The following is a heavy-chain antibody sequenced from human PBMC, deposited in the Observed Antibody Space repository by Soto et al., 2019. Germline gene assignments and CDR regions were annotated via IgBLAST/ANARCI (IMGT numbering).Heavy chain of an antibody. CDR2: IYYSGST. Sequence: PSETLSLTCTVSGGSISSGGYYWSWIRQHPGKGLEWIGYIYYSGSTYYNPSLKSRVTISVDTSKNQFSLKLSSVTAADTAVYYCASSRSLERYYDILTGYNHPFYWGQGTLVTVSS. CDR1: GGSISSGGYY. V-gene: IGHV4-31*03. J-gene: IGHJ4*02. D-gene: IGHD3-9*01. CDR3: ASSRSLERYYDILTGYNHPFY.